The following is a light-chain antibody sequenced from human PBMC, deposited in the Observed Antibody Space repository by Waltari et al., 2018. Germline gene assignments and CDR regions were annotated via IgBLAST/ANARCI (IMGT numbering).Light chain of an antibody. Sequence: DIQMTQSPSSLSASVGDRVTIPCRASQSISSYLNWYQQKPGKAPKLLIYAASSLQSGVPSRFSGSGSGTDFTLTISSLQPEDFATYYCQQSYSTPRLTFGQGTRLEIK. CDR2: AAS. CDR1: QSISSY. CDR3: QQSYSTPRLT. V-gene: IGKV1-39*01. J-gene: IGKJ5*01.